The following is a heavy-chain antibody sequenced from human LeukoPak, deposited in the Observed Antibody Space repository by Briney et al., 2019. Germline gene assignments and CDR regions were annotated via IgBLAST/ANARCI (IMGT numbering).Heavy chain of an antibody. CDR1: GFTFSSYG. CDR3: AKDQIPKNIASAAAY. D-gene: IGHD6-13*01. Sequence: PRGSLRLSCAASGFTFSSYGMSWVSQAPGNGLEWVSAISGSGGRTYYADSVKGRFTISRDNSKNTLYLQMNSLRAEDTAIFYCAKDQIPKNIASAAAYWGQGTLVTVSS. V-gene: IGHV3-23*01. J-gene: IGHJ4*02. CDR2: ISGSGGRT.